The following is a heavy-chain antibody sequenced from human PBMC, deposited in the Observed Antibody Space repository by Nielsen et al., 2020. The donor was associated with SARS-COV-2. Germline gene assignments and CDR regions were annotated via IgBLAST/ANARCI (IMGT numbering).Heavy chain of an antibody. CDR2: ISGSGSYT. V-gene: IGHV3-11*03. J-gene: IGHJ1*01. CDR1: GFTFSGYA. CDR3: ARSGHCNGGICYFTEYFQD. D-gene: IGHD2-8*02. Sequence: GESLKISCAASGFTFSGYAMSWVRQAPGKGLEWVSYISGSGSYTNYADSLKGRLTISRDNAKNSLYLQMDSLRAEDTAFYYCARSGHCNGGICYFTEYFQDWGQGTLVTVSS.